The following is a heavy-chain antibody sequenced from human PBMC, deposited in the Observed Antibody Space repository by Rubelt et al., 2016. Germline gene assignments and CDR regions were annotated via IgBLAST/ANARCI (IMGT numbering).Heavy chain of an antibody. V-gene: IGHV4-34*01. Sequence: QVQLQQWGAGLLKPSETLSLTCAVSGGSFSGYYWSWIRQPPGKGLEWIGEINHSGSTNYNPSLKSGVTRSVEPSKNPVSLKLSSVTAADTAVYYCARGGRWLQLRGPFDYWGQGTLVTVSS. J-gene: IGHJ4*02. CDR2: INHSGST. CDR1: GGSFSGYY. CDR3: ARGGRWLQLRGPFDY. D-gene: IGHD5-24*01.